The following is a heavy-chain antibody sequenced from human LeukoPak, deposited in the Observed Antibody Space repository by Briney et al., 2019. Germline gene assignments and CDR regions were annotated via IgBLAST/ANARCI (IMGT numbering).Heavy chain of an antibody. J-gene: IGHJ5*02. CDR2: IYYSGST. CDR3: ARPAGSGSSGNGFDP. Sequence: SEILSLTCTVSGGYISSSRYYWGWIRQPPGKGLEWIGSIYYSGSTYYNPSLKSRVTISVDTSKNQFPLKLSSVTAADTAVYYCARPAGSGSSGNGFDPWGQGTLVTVSS. V-gene: IGHV4-39*01. CDR1: GGYISSSRYY. D-gene: IGHD3-10*01.